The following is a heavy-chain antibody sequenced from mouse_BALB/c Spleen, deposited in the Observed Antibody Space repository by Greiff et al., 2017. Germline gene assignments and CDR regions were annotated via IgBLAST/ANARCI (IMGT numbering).Heavy chain of an antibody. J-gene: IGHJ4*01. CDR3: TRSGDYGYGYAMDY. CDR2: IYPGNSDT. Sequence: EVQRVESGTVLARPGASVKMSCKASGYTFTSYWMHWVKQRPGQGLEWIGAIYPGNSDTSYNQKFKGKAKLTAVTSTSTAYMELSSLTNEDSAVYYCTRSGDYGYGYAMDYWGQGTSVTVSS. V-gene: IGHV1-5*01. CDR1: GYTFTSYW. D-gene: IGHD1-2*01.